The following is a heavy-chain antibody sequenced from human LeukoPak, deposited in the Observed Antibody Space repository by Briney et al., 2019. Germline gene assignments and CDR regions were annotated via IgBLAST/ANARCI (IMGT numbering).Heavy chain of an antibody. J-gene: IGHJ5*02. V-gene: IGHV3-30*02. CDR2: MRYDGSK. CDR1: GFTFTNYG. D-gene: IGHD3-3*01. CDR3: AKDFEGGSYYDFWSGYSMAP. Sequence: GGSLRLSCAASGFTFTNYGMHWVRQAPGKGLEWVAFMRYDGSKYYTDSVKGRFTISRDNSKNTVYLQMNSLRAEDTVVYYCAKDFEGGSYYDFWSGYSMAPWGQGTLVTVSS.